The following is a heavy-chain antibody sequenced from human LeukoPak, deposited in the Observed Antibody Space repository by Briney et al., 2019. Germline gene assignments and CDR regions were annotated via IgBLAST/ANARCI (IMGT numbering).Heavy chain of an antibody. CDR3: ARVRSYIYYYYYMDV. V-gene: IGHV4-39*07. J-gene: IGHJ6*03. Sequence: SETLSLTCTVSGGSISSSSYYWGWNRQPPGRGLEWIGSIYYSGSTYYNPSLKSRVTISVDTSKNQFSLKLSSVTAADTAVYYCARVRSYIYYYYYMDVWGQGTTVIVSS. CDR2: IYYSGST. D-gene: IGHD1-26*01. CDR1: GGSISSSSYY.